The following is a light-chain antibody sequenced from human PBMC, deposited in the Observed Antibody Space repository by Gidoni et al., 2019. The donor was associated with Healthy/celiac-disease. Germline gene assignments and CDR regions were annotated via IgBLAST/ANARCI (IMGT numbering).Light chain of an antibody. CDR1: QSVNSN. V-gene: IGKV3-15*01. CDR2: GAS. CDR3: QQYNNWPPYT. Sequence: EIVMTQSPATLSVSPGERATLAFRASQSVNSNGAWYQQKPGQAPRLLIYGASTRATGIPARFSGSGSGTEFTLTISILQSEDFAVYYCQQYNNWPPYTFGQGTKLEIK. J-gene: IGKJ2*01.